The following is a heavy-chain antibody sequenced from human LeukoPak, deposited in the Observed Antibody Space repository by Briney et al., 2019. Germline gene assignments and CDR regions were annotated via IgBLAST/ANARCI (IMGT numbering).Heavy chain of an antibody. V-gene: IGHV3-21*01. Sequence: GGSLRLSCAASGFTFSSYSMNWVRQAPGKGLEWVSSISSSSSYIYYADSVKGRFTISRDNAKNSLYLQMNSLRAEDTAVYYCATGPGGYGYSYYHYYMDVWGKGTTVTVSS. J-gene: IGHJ6*03. CDR3: ATGPGGYGYSYYHYYMDV. CDR2: ISSSSSYI. CDR1: GFTFSSYS. D-gene: IGHD5-18*01.